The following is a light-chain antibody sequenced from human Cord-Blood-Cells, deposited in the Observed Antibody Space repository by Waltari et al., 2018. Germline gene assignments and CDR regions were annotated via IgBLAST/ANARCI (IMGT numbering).Light chain of an antibody. CDR3: QQRSNWPPLT. Sequence: EIVLTQPPATLALSQGERATLHCRASQSVSSSLAWYQQKPGQDPRLLLYYASNRATGIPARFSGSGSGTDFTLTISSLEPEDFAVYYCQQRSNWPPLTFGGGTKVEIK. V-gene: IGKV3-11*01. CDR1: QSVSSS. J-gene: IGKJ4*01. CDR2: YAS.